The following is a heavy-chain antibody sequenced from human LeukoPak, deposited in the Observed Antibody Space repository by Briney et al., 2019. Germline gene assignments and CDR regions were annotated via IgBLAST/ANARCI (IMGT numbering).Heavy chain of an antibody. CDR3: ARGGHGSGSYYNTFDY. D-gene: IGHD3-10*01. CDR2: IYPGDSDT. Sequence: GESLKISCKGSGYSFTSYCIGWLRQMPGKGLEWMGIIYPGDSDTRYSPSFQGQVAISADKSISTAYLQWSSLKASDTAMYYCARGGHGSGSYYNTFDYLRQGTLVTVSS. V-gene: IGHV5-51*01. J-gene: IGHJ4*02. CDR1: GYSFTSYC.